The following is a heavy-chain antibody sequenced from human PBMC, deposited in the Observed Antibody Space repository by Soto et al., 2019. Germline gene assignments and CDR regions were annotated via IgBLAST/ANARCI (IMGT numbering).Heavy chain of an antibody. Sequence: QLEQPGGEVKKTGASVKVSCKASGYAFTSYGITWVRQAPGQGLEWMGWSSAYSGVAKYALMFQDRVTMTTDTSTDTDYMERRSLTAANTAIYYCARGHRSGCCRGGTCHDFDYWGQGTKVTVSA. V-gene: IGHV1-18*01. CDR2: SSAYSGVA. D-gene: IGHD2-15*01. CDR3: ARGHRSGCCRGGTCHDFDY. J-gene: IGHJ4*02. CDR1: GYAFTSYG.